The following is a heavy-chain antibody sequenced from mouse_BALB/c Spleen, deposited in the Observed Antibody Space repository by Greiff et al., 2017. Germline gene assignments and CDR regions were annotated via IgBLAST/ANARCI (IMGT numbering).Heavy chain of an antibody. CDR2: INPSNGGT. CDR3: TNITAIEVYLDY. J-gene: IGHJ2*01. CDR1: GYTFTSYY. V-gene: IGHV1S81*02. D-gene: IGHD1-1*01. Sequence: QVQLQQSGAELVKPGASVKLSCKASGYTFTSYYMYWVKQRPGQGLEWIGEINPSNGGTNFNEKFKSKATLTVDKSSSTAYMQLSSLTSEDSAVYYYTNITAIEVYLDYWGQGTTLTVSS.